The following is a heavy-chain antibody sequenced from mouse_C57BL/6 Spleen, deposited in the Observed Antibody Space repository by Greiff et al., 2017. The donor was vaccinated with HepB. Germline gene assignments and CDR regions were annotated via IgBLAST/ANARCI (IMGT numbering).Heavy chain of an antibody. CDR1: GYTFTSYW. J-gene: IGHJ2*01. CDR3: ARDTTVVAGLDY. D-gene: IGHD1-1*01. V-gene: IGHV1-55*01. Sequence: QVQLQQPGAELVKPGASVKMSCKASGYTFTSYWITWVKQRPGQGLEWIGDIYPGSGSTNYNEKFKSKATLTVDTSSSTAYMQLSSLTSEDSAVYYCARDTTVVAGLDYWGQGTTLTVSS. CDR2: IYPGSGST.